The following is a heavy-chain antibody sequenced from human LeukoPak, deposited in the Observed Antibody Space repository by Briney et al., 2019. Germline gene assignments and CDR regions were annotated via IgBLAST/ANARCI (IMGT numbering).Heavy chain of an antibody. CDR2: IYYSGST. J-gene: IGHJ4*02. CDR3: ARYGLAYTYDF. V-gene: IGHV4-59*01. Sequence: SETLSLSCRVSGGSISGYYWSWIRQPPGEGLEWIGYIYYSGSTNYNPSLKSRVTMSVDTSKNQFSLKLSSVTAADTAVYYCARYGLAYTYDFWGQGTLVTVSS. CDR1: GGSISGYY. D-gene: IGHD3-16*01.